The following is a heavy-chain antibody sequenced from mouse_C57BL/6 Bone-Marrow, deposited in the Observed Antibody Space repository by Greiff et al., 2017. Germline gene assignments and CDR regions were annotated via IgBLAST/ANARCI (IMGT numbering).Heavy chain of an antibody. Sequence: QVQLKESGAELARPGASVKLSCKASGYTFTSYGISWVKQRTGQGLEWIGEIYPRSGNTYYNEQFKGKATLTADKSSSTAYMELRSLTSEDSAVYFCAKLGWLPYFYWGQGTTLTVSS. V-gene: IGHV1-81*01. CDR3: AKLGWLPYFY. J-gene: IGHJ2*01. CDR1: GYTFTSYG. D-gene: IGHD2-3*01. CDR2: IYPRSGNT.